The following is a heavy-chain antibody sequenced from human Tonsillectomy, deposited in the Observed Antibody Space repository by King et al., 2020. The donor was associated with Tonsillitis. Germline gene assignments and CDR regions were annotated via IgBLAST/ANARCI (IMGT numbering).Heavy chain of an antibody. V-gene: IGHV3-66*01. CDR2: IYSGGST. CDR1: GFTVSSNY. CDR3: ARDGGYCSGGSCFDAFDI. Sequence: VQLVESGGGLVQPGGSLRLSCAASGFTVSSNYMSWVRQAPGKGLEWVSVIYSGGSTYYADSVKGRFTISRDNSKNTLYLQMNSLRAEDTAVDYCARDGGYCSGGSCFDAFDIWGQGTMVTVSS. J-gene: IGHJ3*02. D-gene: IGHD2-15*01.